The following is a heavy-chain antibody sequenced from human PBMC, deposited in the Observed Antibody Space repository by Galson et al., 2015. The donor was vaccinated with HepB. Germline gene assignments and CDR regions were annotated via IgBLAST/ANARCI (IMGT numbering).Heavy chain of an antibody. J-gene: IGHJ6*03. D-gene: IGHD2-2*01. CDR3: ARDQGYCSSTSCYEYYMDV. CDR2: ISGSSSYI. Sequence: SLRLSCAASGFTFSTYSMNWVRQAPGKGLEWVSSISGSSSYIYYADSVKGRFTISRDNAKNSLNLQMNSLRAEDTAVFYCARDQGYCSSTSCYEYYMDVWGKGTTVTVSS. V-gene: IGHV3-21*01. CDR1: GFTFSTYS.